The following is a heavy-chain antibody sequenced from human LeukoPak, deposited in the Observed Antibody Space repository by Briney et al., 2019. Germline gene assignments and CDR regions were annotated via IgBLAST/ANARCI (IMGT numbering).Heavy chain of an antibody. D-gene: IGHD4-17*01. J-gene: IGHJ6*03. Sequence: SETLSLTCTVSAGSISSYYWSWIRQPPGKGLEWIGYIYYSGSTNYNPSLKSRVTISVDTSKNQFSLRLSSVTAADTAVYYCARVNYGDYSYYYYYYMDVWGKGTTVTVSS. CDR3: ARVNYGDYSYYYYYYMDV. CDR2: IYYSGST. V-gene: IGHV4-59*01. CDR1: AGSISSYY.